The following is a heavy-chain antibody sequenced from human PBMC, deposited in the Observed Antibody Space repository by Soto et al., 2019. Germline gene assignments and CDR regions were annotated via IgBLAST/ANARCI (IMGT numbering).Heavy chain of an antibody. D-gene: IGHD3-22*01. CDR1: GGSISSGGYY. CDR2: IYYSGST. J-gene: IGHJ5*02. CDR3: ARVGQTMIVFGDAQENWFDP. Sequence: QMQLQESGPGLVKPSQTLSLTCTVSGGSISSGGYYWSWIRQHPGKGLEWIGYIYYSGSTYYNPSLKSRVTISVDTSKNQFSLKLSSVTAADTAVYYCARVGQTMIVFGDAQENWFDPWGQGTLVTVSS. V-gene: IGHV4-31*03.